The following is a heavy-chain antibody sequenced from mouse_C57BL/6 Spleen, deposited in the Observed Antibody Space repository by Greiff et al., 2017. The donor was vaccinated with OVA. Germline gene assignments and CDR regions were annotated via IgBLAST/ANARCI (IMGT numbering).Heavy chain of an antibody. CDR2: ISSGSSTI. Sequence: DVQLVESGGGLVKPGGSLKLSCAASGFTFSDYGMHWVRQAPEKGLEWVAYISSGSSTIYYADTVKGRFTISRDNAKNTLFLQMTSLRSEDTAMYYCARAITTVVADYYAMDYWGQGTSVTVSS. CDR3: ARAITTVVADYYAMDY. CDR1: GFTFSDYG. V-gene: IGHV5-17*01. D-gene: IGHD1-1*01. J-gene: IGHJ4*01.